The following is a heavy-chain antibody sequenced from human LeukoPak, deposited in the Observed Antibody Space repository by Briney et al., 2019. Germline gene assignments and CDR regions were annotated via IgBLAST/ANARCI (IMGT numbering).Heavy chain of an antibody. D-gene: IGHD2-15*01. CDR1: GGSISSYY. CDR3: ARGVTGGGSSPFDP. CDR2: IYYSGST. V-gene: IGHV4-59*12. J-gene: IGHJ5*02. Sequence: PSETLSLTCTVSGGSISSYYWSWIRQPPGKGLEWIGYIYYSGSTNYNPSLKSRVTISVDTSKNQFSLKLSSVTAADTAVYYCARGVTGGGSSPFDPWGQGTLVTVSS.